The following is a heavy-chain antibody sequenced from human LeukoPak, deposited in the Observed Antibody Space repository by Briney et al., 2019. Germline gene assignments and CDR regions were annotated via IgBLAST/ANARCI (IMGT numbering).Heavy chain of an antibody. CDR3: ARQTGSGLFTLP. CDR2: IYYSGNT. D-gene: IGHD3/OR15-3a*01. J-gene: IGHJ4*02. CDR1: GVSISSSNSY. V-gene: IGHV4-39*01. Sequence: SETLSLTCTVSGVSISSSNSYWGWIRQPPGKGLEWIGSIYYSGNTYYNASLKSQVSISIDTSKNRFSLKLTSVTAVDTAVYYCARQTGSGLFTLPGGQGTLVTVSS.